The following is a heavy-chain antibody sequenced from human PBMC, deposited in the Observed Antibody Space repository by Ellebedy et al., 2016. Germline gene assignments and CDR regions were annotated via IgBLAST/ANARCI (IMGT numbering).Heavy chain of an antibody. CDR3: ASSNYLSGAFDI. CDR2: ISSSSSYI. D-gene: IGHD4-11*01. J-gene: IGHJ3*02. CDR1: GFTFSSYS. Sequence: GESLKISXAASGFTFSSYSMNWVRQAPGKGLEWVSSISSSSSYIYYADSVKGRFTISRDNAKNSLYLQMNSLRAEDTAVYYCASSNYLSGAFDIWGQGTMVTVSS. V-gene: IGHV3-21*04.